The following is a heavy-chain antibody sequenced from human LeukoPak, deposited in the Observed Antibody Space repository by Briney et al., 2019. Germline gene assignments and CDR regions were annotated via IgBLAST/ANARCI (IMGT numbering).Heavy chain of an antibody. CDR3: ARGRRGTDPPRDETDY. J-gene: IGHJ4*02. CDR2: MNPNSGNT. V-gene: IGHV1-8*03. Sequence: VASVKVSCKASGYTFTSYDINWVRQATGQGLEWMGWMNPNSGNTGYAQKFQGRVTITRNTSISTAYMELSSLRSEDTAVYYCARGRRGTDPPRDETDYWGQGTLVTVSS. CDR1: GYTFTSYD. D-gene: IGHD1/OR15-1a*01.